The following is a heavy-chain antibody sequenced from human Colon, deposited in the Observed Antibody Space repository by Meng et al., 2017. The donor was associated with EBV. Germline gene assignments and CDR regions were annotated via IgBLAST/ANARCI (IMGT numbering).Heavy chain of an antibody. Sequence: LGAGGHLIQPGESLRLSLVAPGPTLSYYDVGWVRQAPGKGLEWLSVITASSGSTFYAESAKGRFTISRDSSKTTVYLQMKSPRGEDTAVYYCVARSHPQDVDYWGQGTLVTVSS. CDR1: GPTLSYYD. V-gene: IGHV3-23*01. J-gene: IGHJ4*02. CDR3: VARSHPQDVDY. CDR2: ITASSGST.